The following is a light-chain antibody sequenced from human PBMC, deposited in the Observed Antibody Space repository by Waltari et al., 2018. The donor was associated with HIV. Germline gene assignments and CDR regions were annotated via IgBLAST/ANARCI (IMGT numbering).Light chain of an antibody. Sequence: QSALTQPPSASGSPGQSVTISCTGTSSDVGGSKYVSWYQQHPGKAPKLMIYEVNNRPSGVPDRFSGSKSANTASLTVSGLQADDEADYYCNSYAGSNNWVCGGGTKLTVL. CDR3: NSYAGSNNWV. CDR1: SSDVGGSKY. V-gene: IGLV2-8*01. J-gene: IGLJ3*02. CDR2: EVN.